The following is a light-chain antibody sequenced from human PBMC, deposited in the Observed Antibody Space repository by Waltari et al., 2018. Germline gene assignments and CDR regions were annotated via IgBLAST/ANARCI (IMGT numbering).Light chain of an antibody. Sequence: DIQMTQSPSSLSASIGDRVTITCRASENIGSYLNWDQQRTGEAPKLLIYDTSTLQTEVPSRFSGSGSRADFTLTISSLQPEDFATYYCQHTFETPYSFGQGTKLESK. V-gene: IGKV1-39*01. CDR1: ENIGSY. CDR3: QHTFETPYS. CDR2: DTS. J-gene: IGKJ2*01.